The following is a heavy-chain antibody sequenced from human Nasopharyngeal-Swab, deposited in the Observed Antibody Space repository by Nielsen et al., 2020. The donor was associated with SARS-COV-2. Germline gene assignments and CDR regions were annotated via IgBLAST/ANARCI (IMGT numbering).Heavy chain of an antibody. D-gene: IGHD2-2*01. J-gene: IGHJ4*02. Sequence: GESLKISCAASGFTFSSYGMHWVRQAPGKGLEWVAVIWYDGSNKYYADSVKGRFTISRDNSKNTLYLQMNSLRAEDTAVYYCARGVPAAAFDCWGQGTLVTVSS. CDR1: GFTFSSYG. V-gene: IGHV3-33*01. CDR2: IWYDGSNK. CDR3: ARGVPAAAFDC.